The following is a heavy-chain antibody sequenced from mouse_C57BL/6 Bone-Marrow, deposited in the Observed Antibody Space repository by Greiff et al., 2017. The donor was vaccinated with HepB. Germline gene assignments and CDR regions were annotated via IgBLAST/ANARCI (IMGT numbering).Heavy chain of an antibody. Sequence: QVHVKQSGAELVRPGASVKLSCKASGYTFTDYYINWVKQRPGQGLEWIARIYPGSGNTYYNEKFKGKATLTAEKSSSTAYMQLSSLTSEDSAVYFCASHHYYGSPWFAYWGQGTLVTVSA. CDR3: ASHHYYGSPWFAY. J-gene: IGHJ3*01. V-gene: IGHV1-76*01. CDR1: GYTFTDYY. D-gene: IGHD1-1*01. CDR2: IYPGSGNT.